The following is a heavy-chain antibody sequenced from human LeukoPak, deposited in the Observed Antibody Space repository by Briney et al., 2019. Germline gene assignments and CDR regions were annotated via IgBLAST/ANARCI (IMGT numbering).Heavy chain of an antibody. J-gene: IGHJ4*02. CDR2: ISSSGSTI. CDR3: ASYHDFWSGYYRVY. Sequence: PGGSLRLSCAASGFTFSSYEMNWVRQAPGKGLEWVSYISSSGSTIYYADSVKGRFTISRDNAKNSLYLQMNSLRAEDTAVYYCASYHDFWSGYYRVYWGQGTLVTVSS. V-gene: IGHV3-48*03. D-gene: IGHD3-3*01. CDR1: GFTFSSYE.